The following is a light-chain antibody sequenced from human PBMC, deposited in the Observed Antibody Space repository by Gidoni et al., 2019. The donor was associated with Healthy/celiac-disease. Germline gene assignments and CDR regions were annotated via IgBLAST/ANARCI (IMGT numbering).Light chain of an antibody. V-gene: IGLV2-8*01. CDR3: SSYAGSNNFGVV. CDR2: EVS. CDR1: SSDVGGYNY. J-gene: IGLJ2*01. Sequence: QSALTQPPSASGSPGQSVTISCAGTSSDVGGYNYVSWYQQHPGKAPKLIIYEVSKRPSGVPARFSGSKSCNTASLTVSGLQAEDEADYYCSSYAGSNNFGVVFGGGTKLTVL.